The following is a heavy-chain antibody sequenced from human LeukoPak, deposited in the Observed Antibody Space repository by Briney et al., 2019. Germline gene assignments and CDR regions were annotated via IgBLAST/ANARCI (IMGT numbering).Heavy chain of an antibody. V-gene: IGHV3-30*18. CDR2: ISYDGSNK. CDR3: AKDSGDILTGSTLNWFDP. Sequence: PGGSLRLSCAASGFTFSSYGMHWVRQAPGKGLEWVAVISYDGSNKYYADSVKGRFTISRDNSKNTLYLQMNSLRAEDTAVYYCAKDSGDILTGSTLNWFDPWGQGTLVTVSS. J-gene: IGHJ5*02. CDR1: GFTFSSYG. D-gene: IGHD3-9*01.